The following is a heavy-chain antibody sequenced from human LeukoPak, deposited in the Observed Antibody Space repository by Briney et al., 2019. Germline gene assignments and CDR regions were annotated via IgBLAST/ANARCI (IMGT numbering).Heavy chain of an antibody. CDR1: GYTFTSYG. J-gene: IGHJ3*02. V-gene: IGHV1-18*01. CDR3: ARGGDYYDSSGSYAFDI. D-gene: IGHD3-22*01. CDR2: ISAYNGKT. Sequence: GASVKVSCKASGYTFTSYGISWVRQAPGQGLEWMGWISAYNGKTNYAQKLQGRVTMTTDTSTSTAYMELRSLRSDDTAVYYCARGGDYYDSSGSYAFDIWGQGTMGTVSS.